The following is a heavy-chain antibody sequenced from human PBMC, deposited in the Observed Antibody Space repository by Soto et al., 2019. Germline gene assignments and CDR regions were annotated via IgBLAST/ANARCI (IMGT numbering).Heavy chain of an antibody. CDR3: GRGASVIYRLDY. Sequence: EVQLVESGGGLVQPGGSLRLSCAASGFTFSNYWMHWDRQAPGKGLVWVSRINGDGTGTNDADSVKGQFTTARDNAKNTVYLQMNSLRAEDTAVYYCGRGASVIYRLDYWGQGTLVTVSS. J-gene: IGHJ4*02. D-gene: IGHD3-10*01. CDR2: INGDGTGT. CDR1: GFTFSNYW. V-gene: IGHV3-74*01.